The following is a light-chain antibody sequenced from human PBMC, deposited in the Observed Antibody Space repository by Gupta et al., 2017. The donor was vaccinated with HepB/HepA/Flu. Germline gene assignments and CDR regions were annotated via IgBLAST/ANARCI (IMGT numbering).Light chain of an antibody. CDR1: SSNIGNNP. CDR3: ATWDNTLSSVV. J-gene: IGLJ2*01. V-gene: IGLV1-51*01. Sequence: QSVLTQPPPVSAAPGQKALILCSASSSNIGNNPISWYQHLPGTAPKLLIYDSLYRPSGIPDRFSGSQSGTSSTLGITGVQTGDEADYYCATWDNTLSSVVFGGGTKLTVL. CDR2: DSL.